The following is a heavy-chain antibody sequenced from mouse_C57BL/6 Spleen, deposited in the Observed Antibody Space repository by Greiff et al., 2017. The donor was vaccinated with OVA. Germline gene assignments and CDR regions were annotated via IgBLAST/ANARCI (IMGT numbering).Heavy chain of an antibody. V-gene: IGHV1-81*01. Sequence: VKLMESGAELARPGASVKLSCKASGYTFTSYGISWVKQRTGQGLEWIGEIYPRSGNTYYNEKFKGKATLTADKSSSTAYMELRSLTSEDSAVYFCARGLREGYAMDYWGQGTSVTVSS. D-gene: IGHD2-4*01. CDR3: ARGLREGYAMDY. CDR2: IYPRSGNT. J-gene: IGHJ4*01. CDR1: GYTFTSYG.